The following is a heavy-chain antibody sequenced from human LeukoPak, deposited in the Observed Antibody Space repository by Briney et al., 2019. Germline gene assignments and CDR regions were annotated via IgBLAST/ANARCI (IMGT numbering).Heavy chain of an antibody. CDR2: INSDGSRT. D-gene: IGHD6-13*01. V-gene: IGHV3-74*01. J-gene: IGHJ4*02. CDR3: ARGSWSAADTNIDY. Sequence: PGGSPRLSCAASGFTLSTYWMHWVRQGPGKGLVWVSCINSDGSRTTYADSVKGRFTISRDNAKNTLYLQMNTLRVEDTAVYYCARGSWSAADTNIDYWGQGTLVTVSS. CDR1: GFTLSTYW.